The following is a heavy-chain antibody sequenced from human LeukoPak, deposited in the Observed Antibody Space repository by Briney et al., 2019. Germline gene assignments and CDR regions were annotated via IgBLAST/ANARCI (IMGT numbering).Heavy chain of an antibody. CDR1: GGSISSYY. Sequence: SETLSLTCTVSGGSISSYYWSWIRPPAGKGLEWIGRIYTSGSTNYNPSLKSRVTMSVDTSKNQFSLKLTSVTAADTAVYYCASSRGYSNYYFDYWGQGTLVTVSS. D-gene: IGHD4-11*01. CDR2: IYTSGST. CDR3: ASSRGYSNYYFDY. V-gene: IGHV4-4*07. J-gene: IGHJ4*02.